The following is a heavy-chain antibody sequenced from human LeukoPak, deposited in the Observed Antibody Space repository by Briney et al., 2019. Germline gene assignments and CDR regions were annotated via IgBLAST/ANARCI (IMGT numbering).Heavy chain of an antibody. D-gene: IGHD6-6*01. CDR1: GASISTYY. Sequence: KSSETLSLTCTVSGASISTYYWSWIRQSPGRGLEWIGYIYTSGSTNYNPSLKSRVTISADTSKNQFSLKVSSVTAADTAVYYCARPGSNSFKDWGQGTLATVSS. CDR3: ARPGSNSFKD. J-gene: IGHJ4*02. V-gene: IGHV4-4*09. CDR2: IYTSGST.